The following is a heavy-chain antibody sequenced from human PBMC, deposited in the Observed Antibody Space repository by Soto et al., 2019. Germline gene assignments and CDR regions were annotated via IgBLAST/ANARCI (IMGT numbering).Heavy chain of an antibody. J-gene: IGHJ5*02. CDR2: ISAYNGNT. Sequence: ASVKVSCKASGYTFTSYGISWVRQAPGQGLEWMGWISAYNGNTNYAQKLQGRVTMTTDTSTSTAYMGLRSLRSDDTAVYYCARDREVVVVPAAPNWFDPWGQGTLVTVSS. V-gene: IGHV1-18*04. D-gene: IGHD2-2*01. CDR3: ARDREVVVVPAAPNWFDP. CDR1: GYTFTSYG.